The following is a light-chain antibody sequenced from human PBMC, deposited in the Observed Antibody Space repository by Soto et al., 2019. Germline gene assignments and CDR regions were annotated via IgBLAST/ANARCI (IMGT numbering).Light chain of an antibody. J-gene: IGKJ5*01. CDR3: QQSYSTPWT. CDR1: QGISTY. Sequence: DIQMTQSPSSLSASVGDRVTITCRASQGISTYLNWYQQKPGKAPKLLIYAASSLQSGVPSRFSVSGSETDVTLTISSLKNEDVATYSCQQSYSTPWTFGQGTRLEIK. V-gene: IGKV1-39*01. CDR2: AAS.